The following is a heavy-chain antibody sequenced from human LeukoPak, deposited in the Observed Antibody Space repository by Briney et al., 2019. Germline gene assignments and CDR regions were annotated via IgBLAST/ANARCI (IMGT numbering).Heavy chain of an antibody. V-gene: IGHV4-34*01. D-gene: IGHD1-14*01. CDR1: GGSFSGYY. Sequence: PSETLSLTCGVYGGSFSGYYWSWIRQPPGKGLEWIGEINHSGSTNYNPSLKSRVTISVDTSKNQFSLKLSSVTAADTAVYYCASVHNQESQSEWGQGTLVTVSS. CDR3: ASVHNQESQSE. CDR2: INHSGST. J-gene: IGHJ4*02.